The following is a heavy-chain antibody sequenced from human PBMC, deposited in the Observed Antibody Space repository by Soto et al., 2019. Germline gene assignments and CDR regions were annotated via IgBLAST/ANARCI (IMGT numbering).Heavy chain of an antibody. D-gene: IGHD3-3*01. CDR1: GDSVSRNSAA. Sequence: TLSLTCAISGDSVSRNSAAWYWIRQSPSRDLEWLGRTYYRSKWYNDYAVSVKSRITINPDTSKNQFSLQLNSVTPEDTAVYYCARSHDFWSGPPYIDVSDKGTTVTVSS. CDR2: TYYRSKWYN. CDR3: ARSHDFWSGPPYIDV. J-gene: IGHJ6*03. V-gene: IGHV6-1*01.